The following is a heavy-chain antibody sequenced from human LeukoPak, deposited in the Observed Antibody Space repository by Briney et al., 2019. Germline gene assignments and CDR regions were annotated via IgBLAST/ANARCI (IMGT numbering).Heavy chain of an antibody. D-gene: IGHD3-10*01. J-gene: IGHJ4*02. CDR1: GFTFSSYS. CDR3: TRGPYSGSATYYNDY. CDR2: ISSSSSYI. V-gene: IGHV3-21*01. Sequence: GGSLRLSCAASGFTFSSYSMNWVRQAPGKGLEWVSSISSSSSYIYYADSVKGRFTISRDNAKNSLYLQMNSLRAEDTAVYYCTRGPYSGSATYYNDYWGQGTLVTVSS.